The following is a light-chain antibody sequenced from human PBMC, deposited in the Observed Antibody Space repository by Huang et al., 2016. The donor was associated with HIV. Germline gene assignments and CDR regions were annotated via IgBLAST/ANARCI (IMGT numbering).Light chain of an antibody. Sequence: EIVLTQSPATLSLSPGERATLSCRASPSVSSYLAWYQQKPGQAPRRLIYDASNRATGIPARFSGSGSGTDFTLTISSLEPEDFAVYYCQQRSNWARTFGQGTKVEIK. V-gene: IGKV3-11*01. CDR2: DAS. CDR3: QQRSNWART. J-gene: IGKJ1*01. CDR1: PSVSSY.